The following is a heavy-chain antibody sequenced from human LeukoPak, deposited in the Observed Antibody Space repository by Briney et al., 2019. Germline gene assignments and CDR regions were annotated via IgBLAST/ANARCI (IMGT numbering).Heavy chain of an antibody. J-gene: IGHJ4*02. Sequence: TSETLSLTCTVSGGSISSSSYYWGWIRQPPGKGLEWIGSIYYSGSTYYNPSLKSRVTISVDTSKNQFSLKLSSVTAADTAVYYCARDRSYYYDSSGTLGPPSFDYWGQGTLVTVSS. CDR3: ARDRSYYYDSSGTLGPPSFDY. CDR2: IYYSGST. CDR1: GGSISSSSYY. D-gene: IGHD3-22*01. V-gene: IGHV4-39*02.